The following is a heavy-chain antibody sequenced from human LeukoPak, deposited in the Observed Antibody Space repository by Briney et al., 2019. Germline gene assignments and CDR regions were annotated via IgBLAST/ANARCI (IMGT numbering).Heavy chain of an antibody. D-gene: IGHD3-3*01. Sequence: GGSLRLSCAASGFTFSSYAMHWVRQAPGKGLEWVAVISYDGSNKYYADSVKGRFTISRDNSKNTLYLQMNSLRAEDTAVYYCARDDYDFWSGYYAYWGQGTLVTVSS. V-gene: IGHV3-30-3*01. CDR2: ISYDGSNK. CDR3: ARDDYDFWSGYYAY. J-gene: IGHJ4*02. CDR1: GFTFSSYA.